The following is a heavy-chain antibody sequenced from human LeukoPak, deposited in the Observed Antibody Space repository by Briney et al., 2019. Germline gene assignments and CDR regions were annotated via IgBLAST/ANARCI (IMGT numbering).Heavy chain of an antibody. Sequence: ASVKVSCKASGYTFTGYYMHWVRQAPGQGLEWMGWINPNSGGTNYAQKFQGRVTMTRDTSISTAYMELSRLRSDDTAVYYCARDAHYDSSGYHDYWGQGTLVTVSS. CDR3: ARDAHYDSSGYHDY. J-gene: IGHJ4*02. V-gene: IGHV1-2*02. CDR2: INPNSGGT. CDR1: GYTFTGYY. D-gene: IGHD3-22*01.